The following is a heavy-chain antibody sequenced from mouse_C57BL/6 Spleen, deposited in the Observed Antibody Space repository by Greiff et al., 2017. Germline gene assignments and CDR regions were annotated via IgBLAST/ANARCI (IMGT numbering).Heavy chain of an antibody. Sequence: EVQVVESGEGLVKPGGSLKLSCAASGFTFSSYAMSWVRQTPEKRLEWVAYISSGGDYIYYADTVKGRFTISRDNARNTLYLQMSSLKSEDTAMYYCTRVAQTYAMDYWGQGTSVTVSS. V-gene: IGHV5-9-1*02. CDR3: TRVAQTYAMDY. CDR2: ISSGGDYI. CDR1: GFTFSSYA. J-gene: IGHJ4*01. D-gene: IGHD1-1*02.